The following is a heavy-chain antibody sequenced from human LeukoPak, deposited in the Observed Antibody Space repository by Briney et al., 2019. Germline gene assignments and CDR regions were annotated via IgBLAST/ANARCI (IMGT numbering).Heavy chain of an antibody. J-gene: IGHJ4*02. Sequence: GESLKISCKGSGYSFTSYWIGWVRQMPGKGLEWMGIIYPGDSDTRYSPSFQGQVTISADKSISTAYLQWSSLKASDTAMYYCARQADYGSESYIGFDYWGQGTLVTVSS. CDR3: ARQADYGSESYIGFDY. CDR1: GYSFTSYW. V-gene: IGHV5-51*01. D-gene: IGHD3-10*01. CDR2: IYPGDSDT.